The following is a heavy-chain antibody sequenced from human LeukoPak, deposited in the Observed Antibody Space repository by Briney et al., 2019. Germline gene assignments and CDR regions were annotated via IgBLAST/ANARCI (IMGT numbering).Heavy chain of an antibody. J-gene: IGHJ4*02. D-gene: IGHD2-15*01. CDR2: INPNSGGT. V-gene: IGHV1-2*02. CDR1: GYTFTGYY. CDR3: AREAGHCSGGSCYDDFFDY. Sequence: ASVKVSCKASGYTFTGYYMHWVRQAPGQGLEWMGWINPNSGGTNYAQKFQGRVTMTRDTSISTAYMELSRLRSDDTAVYYCAREAGHCSGGSCYDDFFDYWGQGTLVTVSS.